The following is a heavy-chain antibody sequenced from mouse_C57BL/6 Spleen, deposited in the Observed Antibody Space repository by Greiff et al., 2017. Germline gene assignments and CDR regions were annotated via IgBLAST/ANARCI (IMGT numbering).Heavy chain of an antibody. CDR3: ARGRGYGGYYFDY. J-gene: IGHJ2*01. Sequence: EVQLQQSGPELVKPGASVKISCKASGYTFTDYYMNWVKQSHGKSLEWIGDINPNNGGTSYNQKFKGKATLTVDKSSSTAYMELRSLTSEDSAVYYCARGRGYGGYYFDYWGQGTTLTVSS. CDR1: GYTFTDYY. CDR2: INPNNGGT. D-gene: IGHD1-1*02. V-gene: IGHV1-26*01.